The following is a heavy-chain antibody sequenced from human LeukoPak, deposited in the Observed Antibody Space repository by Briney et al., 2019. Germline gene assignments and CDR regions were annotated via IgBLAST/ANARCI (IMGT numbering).Heavy chain of an antibody. D-gene: IGHD3-3*01. CDR1: GGSISRGDYY. V-gene: IGHV4-30-4*08. CDR3: ASYEYYDFWSGYQDYYYMDV. Sequence: SQTLSLTXTVSGGSISRGDYYWSWIRQPPGNGLEWIGYIYYSGSTYYNPSLKSRVTISVDTSKNQFSLKLSSVTAADTAVYYCASYEYYDFWSGYQDYYYMDVWGKGTTVTVSS. J-gene: IGHJ6*03. CDR2: IYYSGST.